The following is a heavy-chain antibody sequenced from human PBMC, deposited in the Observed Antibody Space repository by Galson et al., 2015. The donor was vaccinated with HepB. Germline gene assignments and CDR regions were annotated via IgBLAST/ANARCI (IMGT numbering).Heavy chain of an antibody. Sequence: SLRLSCAASGFTFSRYIMHWVRQAPGKGLEYVSAISSNGGHTYYANSVKGRFTVSRDNSKNTLYLQMGSLRAEDMAIYYCARGAGSGYPRGDIWGQGTTVTVSS. CDR3: ARGAGSGYPRGDI. V-gene: IGHV3-64*01. CDR2: ISSNGGHT. J-gene: IGHJ3*02. CDR1: GFTFSRYI. D-gene: IGHD3-22*01.